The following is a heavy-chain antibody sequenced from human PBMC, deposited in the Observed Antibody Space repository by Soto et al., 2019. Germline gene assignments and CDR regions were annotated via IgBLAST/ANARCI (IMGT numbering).Heavy chain of an antibody. CDR3: ARQSVDTAMVYDY. CDR2: IYYSGST. Sequence: PSETLSLTCTVSGGSISSSSYYWGWIRQPPGKGLEWIGSIYYSGSTYYNPSLKSRVTISVDTSKNQFSLKLSSVTAADTAVYYCARQSVDTAMVYDYWGQGTLVTVSS. CDR1: GGSISSSSYY. V-gene: IGHV4-39*01. D-gene: IGHD5-18*01. J-gene: IGHJ4*02.